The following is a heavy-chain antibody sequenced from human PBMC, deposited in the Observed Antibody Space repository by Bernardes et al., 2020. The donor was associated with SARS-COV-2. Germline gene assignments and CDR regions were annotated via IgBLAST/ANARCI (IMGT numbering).Heavy chain of an antibody. Sequence: SETLSLTCTVSGGSISSYYWSWIRQPPGKGLEWIGYIYYSGSTNYNPSLKSRVTISVDTSKNQFSLELSSVTAADTAVYYCARMVSRGYYYYGMDVWGQGTTVTGS. CDR2: IYYSGST. D-gene: IGHD2-8*01. J-gene: IGHJ6*02. V-gene: IGHV4-59*08. CDR1: GGSISSYY. CDR3: ARMVSRGYYYYGMDV.